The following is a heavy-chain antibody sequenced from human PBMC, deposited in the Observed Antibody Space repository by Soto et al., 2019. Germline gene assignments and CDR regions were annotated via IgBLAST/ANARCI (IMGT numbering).Heavy chain of an antibody. CDR3: AKDLSDYDILTGSILFDY. Sequence: GGSLRLSCAASGFTFSSYAMSWVRQAPGKGLEWVSAISGSGGSTYYADSVKGRFTISRDNSKNTLYLQMNSLRAEDTAVYYCAKDLSDYDILTGSILFDYWGQGTLVTVSS. CDR1: GFTFSSYA. V-gene: IGHV3-23*01. D-gene: IGHD3-9*01. J-gene: IGHJ4*02. CDR2: ISGSGGST.